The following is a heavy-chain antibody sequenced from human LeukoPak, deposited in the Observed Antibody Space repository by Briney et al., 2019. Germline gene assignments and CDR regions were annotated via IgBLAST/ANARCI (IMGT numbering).Heavy chain of an antibody. CDR1: GFTFSDYH. D-gene: IGHD3-10*01. Sequence: GGSLRLSCAASGFTFSDYHMNWVRQAPGKGLEWVSYISGSGNTIYYEDSVRGRFTISRDNAKNSLYLQMNSLRAEDTAVYFCARDPGITMVRGIIPYYYYCMDVWGTGTTVTVSS. V-gene: IGHV3-11*04. CDR2: ISGSGNTI. CDR3: ARDPGITMVRGIIPYYYYCMDV. J-gene: IGHJ6*03.